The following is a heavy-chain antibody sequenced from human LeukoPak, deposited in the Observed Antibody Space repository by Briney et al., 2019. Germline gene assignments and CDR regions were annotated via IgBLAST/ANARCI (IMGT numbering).Heavy chain of an antibody. CDR1: GFTFSSYS. V-gene: IGHV3-7*01. Sequence: GGSLRLSCAASGFTFSSYSMNWVRQAPGKGLEWVANIKQDGSEKYYVDSVKGRFTISRDNAKNSLYLQMNSLRAEDTAVYYGARDKIVGATYFDYWGQGTLVTVSS. D-gene: IGHD1-26*01. CDR2: IKQDGSEK. J-gene: IGHJ4*02. CDR3: ARDKIVGATYFDY.